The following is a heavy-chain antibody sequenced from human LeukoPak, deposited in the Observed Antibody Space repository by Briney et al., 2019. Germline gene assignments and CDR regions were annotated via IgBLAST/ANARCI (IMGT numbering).Heavy chain of an antibody. J-gene: IGHJ3*02. CDR3: ARGSGSHDAFDI. Sequence: PSGTLSLTCTVSGGSISSGDYYWSWIRQPPGKGLEWIGYIYYSGSTYYNPSLKSRVTISVDTSKNQFSLKLSSVTAADTAVYYCARGSGSHDAFDIWGQGTMVTVSS. CDR1: GGSISSGDYY. V-gene: IGHV4-30-4*08. CDR2: IYYSGST. D-gene: IGHD1-26*01.